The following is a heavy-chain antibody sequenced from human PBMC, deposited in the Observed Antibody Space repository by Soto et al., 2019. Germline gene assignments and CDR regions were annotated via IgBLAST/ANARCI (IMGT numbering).Heavy chain of an antibody. Sequence: SETLSLTCAVSGGSISSSNWWSWVRQPPGKGLEWIGEIYHIGSTNFNPSLKSRVTISVDKSKNHFSLKLSSVTAADTAVYYCARRVIITAAGTDYYGMDVWGQGTTVTVSS. D-gene: IGHD6-13*01. CDR1: GGSISSSNW. V-gene: IGHV4-4*02. CDR3: ARRVIITAAGTDYYGMDV. CDR2: IYHIGST. J-gene: IGHJ6*02.